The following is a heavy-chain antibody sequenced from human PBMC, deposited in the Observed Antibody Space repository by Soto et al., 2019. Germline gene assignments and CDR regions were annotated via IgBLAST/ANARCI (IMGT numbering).Heavy chain of an antibody. D-gene: IGHD3-10*01. CDR1: GFTFDDYA. Sequence: EEQLVESGGGLVQPGRSLRLSCAASGFTFDDYAMHWVRQTPGKGLEWVSGITWNSGTIGYADSVKGLFTISRDNGKNSLYLQMNSLRTEDTALYYCASDHYGSAIYGMDVWGQGTTVTVSS. CDR3: ASDHYGSAIYGMDV. CDR2: ITWNSGTI. V-gene: IGHV3-9*01. J-gene: IGHJ6*02.